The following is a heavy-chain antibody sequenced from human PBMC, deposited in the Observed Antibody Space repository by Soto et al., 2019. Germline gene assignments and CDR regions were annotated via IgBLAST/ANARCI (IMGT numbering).Heavy chain of an antibody. CDR2: VKPINGNT. CDR3: ARENWHFDY. J-gene: IGHJ4*02. CDR1: GYSFSEFR. V-gene: IGHV1-2*02. Sequence: QVQLVQSGAEVKKPGASVKVSCKTSGYSFSEFRMHWVRQAPGQGLEWMGWVKPINGNTNYAQDFQGRVTMTRDASTKTVYMELSSLTSDDTSTVYCARENWHFDYWGQGTLITVSS.